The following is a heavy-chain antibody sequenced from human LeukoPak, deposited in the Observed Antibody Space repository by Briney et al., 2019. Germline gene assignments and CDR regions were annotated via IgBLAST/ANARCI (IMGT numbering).Heavy chain of an antibody. Sequence: SETLSLTCTVSGGSISSYYWSWIRQPPGKVLEWIGYIYYSGSTKYNPSLKSRVTISVDTSKNQFSLKLSSVTAADTAVYYCARGGRATVITYWGQGTLVTVSS. CDR2: IYYSGST. CDR3: ARGGRATVITY. J-gene: IGHJ4*02. CDR1: GGSISSYY. V-gene: IGHV4-59*01. D-gene: IGHD4-11*01.